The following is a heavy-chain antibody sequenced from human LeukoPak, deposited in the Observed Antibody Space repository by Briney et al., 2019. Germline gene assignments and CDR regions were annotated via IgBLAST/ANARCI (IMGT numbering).Heavy chain of an antibody. CDR2: TRYDGKVN. V-gene: IGHV3-30*02. CDR1: GFSFSYYG. Sequence: GGSLRLSCAGSGFSFSYYGFHWFRQTPDKGLDWVAFTRYDGKVNHYKDSVKDRFTISRDNSKNTVYLQMGSLRTEDTAVYFCAKEENSGWYGTDLWGRGTQAIVSS. D-gene: IGHD6-19*01. J-gene: IGHJ5*02. CDR3: AKEENSGWYGTDL.